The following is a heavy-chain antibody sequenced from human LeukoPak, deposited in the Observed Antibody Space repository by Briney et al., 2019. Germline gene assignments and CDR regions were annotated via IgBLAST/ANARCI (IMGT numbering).Heavy chain of an antibody. CDR3: AREIFNGFDI. V-gene: IGHV3-30-3*01. CDR2: ISYDGSNK. J-gene: IGHJ3*02. Sequence: GRSLRLSCAGSGFTIRSYAMHWVRQAPGKGLEWVAVISYDGSNKDYADSVKGRFTISRDNSKNTLFLQMNSLRAEDTAVYYCAREIFNGFDIWGQGTMVTVSS. CDR1: GFTIRSYA.